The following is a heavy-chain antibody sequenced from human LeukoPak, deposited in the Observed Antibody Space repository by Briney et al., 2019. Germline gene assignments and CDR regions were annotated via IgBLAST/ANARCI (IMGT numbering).Heavy chain of an antibody. J-gene: IGHJ3*02. CDR2: IYYSGGT. CDR3: ARGGPNSSGFSGDGFDI. D-gene: IGHD3-22*01. V-gene: IGHV4-59*01. Sequence: SETLSLTCTVSGDSMSSYYWSWIRQPPGKGLEWIGYIYYSGGTNYNPSLKTRVTIEIDTSSDQSSLRLTSVTAADTAVYYWARGGPNSSGFSGDGFDIWGQGTMVTVSS. CDR1: GDSMSSYY.